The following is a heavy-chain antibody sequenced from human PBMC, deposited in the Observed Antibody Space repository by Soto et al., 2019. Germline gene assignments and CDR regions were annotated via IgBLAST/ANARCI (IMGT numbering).Heavy chain of an antibody. CDR3: ARDGAYSSSWAHYYYGMDV. J-gene: IGHJ6*02. D-gene: IGHD6-13*01. V-gene: IGHV3-30-3*01. CDR1: GFTFSSYA. CDR2: ISYDGSNK. Sequence: GGSLRFSCAASGFTFSSYAMHWVRQAPGKGLEWVAVISYDGSNKYYADSVKGRFTISRDNSKNTLYLQMNSLRAEDTAVYYCARDGAYSSSWAHYYYGMDVWGQGTTVTVSS.